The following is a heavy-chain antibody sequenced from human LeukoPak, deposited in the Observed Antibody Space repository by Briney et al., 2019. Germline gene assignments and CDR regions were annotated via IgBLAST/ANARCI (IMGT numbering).Heavy chain of an antibody. D-gene: IGHD6-19*01. V-gene: IGHV4-34*01. CDR1: GGSFSGYY. CDR3: ARAGRIAVAGS. J-gene: IGHJ4*02. Sequence: SETLSLTCAVYGGSFSGYYWSWIRRPPGKGLEWIGEINHSGSTNYNPSLKSRVTISVDTSKNRFSLKLSSVTAADTAVYYCARAGRIAVAGSWGQGTLVTVSS. CDR2: INHSGST.